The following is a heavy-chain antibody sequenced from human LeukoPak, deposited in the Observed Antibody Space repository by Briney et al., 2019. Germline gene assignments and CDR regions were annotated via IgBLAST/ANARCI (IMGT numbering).Heavy chain of an antibody. V-gene: IGHV1-18*01. CDR3: ARDRNIVVVPAANLFDP. D-gene: IGHD2-2*01. CDR2: ISAYNGNT. Sequence: GASVKVSCKASGYTFTSYGISWVRQAPGQGLEWMGWISAYNGNTNYAQKLQGRVTMTTDTSTSTAYMELRSLRPDDTAVYYCARDRNIVVVPAANLFDPWGQGTLVTVSS. J-gene: IGHJ5*02. CDR1: GYTFTSYG.